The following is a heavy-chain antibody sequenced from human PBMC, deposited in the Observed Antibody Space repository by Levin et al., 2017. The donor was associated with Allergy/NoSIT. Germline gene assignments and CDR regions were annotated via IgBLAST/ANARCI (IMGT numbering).Heavy chain of an antibody. D-gene: IGHD2-2*01. CDR1: GGSFSGYY. Sequence: GSLRLSCAVYGGSFSGYYWSWIRQPPGKGLEWIGEINHSGSTNYNPSLKSRVTISVDTSKNQFSLKLSSVTAADTAVYYCARGRLVVPAAKYYYGLDVWGQGTTVTVSS. J-gene: IGHJ6*02. CDR3: ARGRLVVPAAKYYYGLDV. CDR2: INHSGST. V-gene: IGHV4-34*01.